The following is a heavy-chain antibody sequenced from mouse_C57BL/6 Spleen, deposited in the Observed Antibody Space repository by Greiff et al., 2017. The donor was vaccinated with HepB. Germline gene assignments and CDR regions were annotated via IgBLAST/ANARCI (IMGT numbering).Heavy chain of an antibody. Sequence: QVQLQQPGAELVKPGASVKLSCKASGYTFTSYWMHWVKQRPGQGLEWIGMIHPNSGSTNYNEKFKSKATLTVDKSSSTAYMQLSSLTSEDSAVYYCARVPLGYYGSSYGYFDVWGTGTTVTVSS. CDR3: ARVPLGYYGSSYGYFDV. CDR1: GYTFTSYW. CDR2: IHPNSGST. J-gene: IGHJ1*03. D-gene: IGHD1-1*01. V-gene: IGHV1-64*01.